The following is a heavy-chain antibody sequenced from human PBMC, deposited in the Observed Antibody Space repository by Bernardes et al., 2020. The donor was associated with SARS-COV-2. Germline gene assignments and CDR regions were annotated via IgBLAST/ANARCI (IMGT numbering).Heavy chain of an antibody. D-gene: IGHD3-22*01. V-gene: IGHV1-2*02. CDR1: GYPFTGYY. CDR3: ALPPTNYDRYAMDL. J-gene: IGHJ6*02. CDR2: INPNSGCT. Sequence: ASVKVSCKASGYPFTGYYIHWVRQAPGQGLEWMGWINPNSGCTNYAQNFQGRVTMTRDTSIGTAYMELSGLRFDDTAVYYCALPPTNYDRYAMDLWGQGTTVNVSS.